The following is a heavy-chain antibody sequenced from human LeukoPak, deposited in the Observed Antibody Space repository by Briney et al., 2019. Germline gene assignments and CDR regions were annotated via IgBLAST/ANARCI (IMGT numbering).Heavy chain of an antibody. CDR2: IYYSGST. J-gene: IGHJ5*02. CDR1: GGSISRYY. V-gene: IGHV4-59*01. CDR3: ARGRYYGSGSYYNWFDL. D-gene: IGHD3-10*01. Sequence: SETLSLPCSVSGGSISRYYWSWIRQPPGKGLEWSGYIYYSGSTNYNPSLKSRVTISVDTSENQFSLKLSSVTAADTAAYYCARGRYYGSGSYYNWFDLWGQGTLVTVSS.